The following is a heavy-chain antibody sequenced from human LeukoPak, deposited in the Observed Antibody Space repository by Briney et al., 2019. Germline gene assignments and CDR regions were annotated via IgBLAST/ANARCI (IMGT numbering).Heavy chain of an antibody. Sequence: ASVKVSCKASGYTFTSYAMHWVRQAPGQRLEWMGWINAGNGNTKYSQKFQGRVTITGDTSASTAYMELSSLRSEDTAVYYCASNYYGSGPFDYWGQGTLVTVSS. CDR1: GYTFTSYA. D-gene: IGHD3-10*01. J-gene: IGHJ4*02. CDR2: INAGNGNT. CDR3: ASNYYGSGPFDY. V-gene: IGHV1-3*01.